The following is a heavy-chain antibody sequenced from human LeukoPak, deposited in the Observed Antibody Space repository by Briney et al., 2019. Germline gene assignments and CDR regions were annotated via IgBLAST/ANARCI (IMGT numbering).Heavy chain of an antibody. Sequence: GGSLRLSCVASGFTFSSYPMTWVRQAPGKGLEWVSAISGSGGSTYYADSVKGRFTISRDNSKNTLYLQMNSLRAEDTAVYYCAKGGYCSSTSCLAIYWGQGTLVTVSS. CDR3: AKGGYCSSTSCLAIY. CDR2: ISGSGGST. V-gene: IGHV3-23*01. J-gene: IGHJ4*02. D-gene: IGHD2-2*01. CDR1: GFTFSSYP.